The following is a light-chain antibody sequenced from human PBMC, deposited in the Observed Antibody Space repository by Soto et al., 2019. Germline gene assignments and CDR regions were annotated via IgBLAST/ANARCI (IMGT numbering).Light chain of an antibody. J-gene: IGLJ1*01. CDR1: SSNIGSNY. Sequence: QSALTQPPSASGTPGQRVTISCSGSSSNIGSNYVYWYQQLPGTAPKLLIYRNNQRPSGVPDRFSGSKSGTSASLAISGLRSEDEADYYCAAWDDSLSGRVFGTRTKVTVL. CDR2: RNN. CDR3: AAWDDSLSGRV. V-gene: IGLV1-47*01.